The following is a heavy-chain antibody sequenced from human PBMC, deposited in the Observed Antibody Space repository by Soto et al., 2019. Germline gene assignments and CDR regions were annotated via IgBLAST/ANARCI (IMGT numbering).Heavy chain of an antibody. CDR2: ISGSGGST. Sequence: GGSLRLSCAASGFTFSSYAMSWVRQAPGKGLEWVSAISGSGGSTYYADSVKGRFSISRDNSKNTLYLQMNSLRAEDTAVYYCAKDTGVNYRIQLWPADYWGQGTLVTVSS. J-gene: IGHJ4*02. CDR3: AKDTGVNYRIQLWPADY. D-gene: IGHD5-18*01. V-gene: IGHV3-23*01. CDR1: GFTFSSYA.